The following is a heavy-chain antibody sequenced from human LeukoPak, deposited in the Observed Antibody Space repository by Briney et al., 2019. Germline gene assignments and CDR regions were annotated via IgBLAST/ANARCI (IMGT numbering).Heavy chain of an antibody. Sequence: GGSLRLSRAASGFTFSGYSMNWVRQAPGKGLEWVSSISSSSSYIYYADSVKGRFTISRDNAKNSLYLQMNSLRAEDTAVYYCARDSSGWSDYWGQGTLVTVSS. D-gene: IGHD6-19*01. CDR3: ARDSSGWSDY. CDR1: GFTFSGYS. CDR2: ISSSSSYI. V-gene: IGHV3-21*01. J-gene: IGHJ4*02.